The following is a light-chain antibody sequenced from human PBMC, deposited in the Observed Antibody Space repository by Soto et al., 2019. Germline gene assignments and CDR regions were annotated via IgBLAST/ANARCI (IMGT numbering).Light chain of an antibody. CDR2: DAS. CDR1: QGINSA. V-gene: IGKV1-13*02. Sequence: GDRVTITCRASQGINSALAWYQQKSGKAPKLLIYDASSLESGVPSRFSGSGSGTDFTLTISSLQPEDFATYYCQQFNSYPLTFGGGTKVDIK. J-gene: IGKJ4*01. CDR3: QQFNSYPLT.